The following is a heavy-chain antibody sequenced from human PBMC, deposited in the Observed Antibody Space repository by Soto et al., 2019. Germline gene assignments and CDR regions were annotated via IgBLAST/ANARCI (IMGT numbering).Heavy chain of an antibody. D-gene: IGHD3-22*01. CDR3: ASNYYDSSGTYYYYYGMDV. CDR1: GYTFTSYG. CDR2: ISAYNGNT. Sequence: QVQLVQSGAEVKKPGASVKVSCKASGYTFTSYGISWVRQAPGQGLEWMGWISAYNGNTNYAQKLQGSVTMTTDTSTSTAYMELRSLRSDVTAVYYCASNYYDSSGTYYYYYGMDVWGQGTTVTVSS. J-gene: IGHJ6*02. V-gene: IGHV1-18*01.